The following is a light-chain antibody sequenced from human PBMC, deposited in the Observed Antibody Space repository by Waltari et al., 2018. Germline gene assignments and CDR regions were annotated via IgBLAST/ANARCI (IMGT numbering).Light chain of an antibody. Sequence: SSELTQDPAVSVALGQTVRITCQGASLRNSYAIWYRQKPGQAPEVVIYRDNNRPSGIPDRFSGSSSGDTASLTITGAQAEDEADYYCHSRDSSSTHVGIFGTGTQVSVL. J-gene: IGLJ1*01. CDR1: SLRNSY. V-gene: IGLV3-19*01. CDR2: RDN. CDR3: HSRDSSSTHVGI.